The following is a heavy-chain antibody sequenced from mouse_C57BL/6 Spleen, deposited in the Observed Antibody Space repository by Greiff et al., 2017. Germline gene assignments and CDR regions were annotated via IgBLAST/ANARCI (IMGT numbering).Heavy chain of an antibody. J-gene: IGHJ2*01. CDR2: ISGGGGNT. V-gene: IGHV5-9*01. D-gene: IGHD3-3*01. CDR1: GFTFSSYT. CDR3: ARRGGTDYLDY. Sequence: EVKLMEPGGGLVKPGGSLKLSCAASGFTFSSYTMSWVRQTPEQRLEWVATISGGGGNTYYPNNVKGRFTMARDNAKNTLYLQMSSLRSEDTALFYCARRGGTDYLDYWGQGTTLTVSS.